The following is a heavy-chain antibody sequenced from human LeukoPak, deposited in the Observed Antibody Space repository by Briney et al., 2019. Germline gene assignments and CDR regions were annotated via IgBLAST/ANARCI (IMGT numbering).Heavy chain of an antibody. Sequence: ASVKVSCKVSGHTLSELPMYWVRQAPGEGLEWMGGFAPENDERIYAQKFRGRVTMTEDTSTNTAYMELSSLRSDDTAVYYCAPEVPSIVPDYWGQGNLVTVSS. CDR2: FAPENDER. CDR3: APEVPSIVPDY. CDR1: GHTLSELP. D-gene: IGHD2-21*01. J-gene: IGHJ4*02. V-gene: IGHV1-24*01.